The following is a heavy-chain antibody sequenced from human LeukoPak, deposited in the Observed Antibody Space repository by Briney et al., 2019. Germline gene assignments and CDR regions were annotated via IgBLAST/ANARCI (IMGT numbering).Heavy chain of an antibody. CDR3: ARVIGGYTYGYTPNDY. V-gene: IGHV1-18*01. D-gene: IGHD5-18*01. CDR2: ISAYNGNT. CDR1: GYTFTSYG. J-gene: IGHJ4*02. Sequence: ASVKVSCKASGYTFTSYGISWVRQAPGQGLEWMGWISAYNGNTNYAQKLQGRVTMTTDTSTSTAYMELRSLRSDDTAVYYCARVIGGYTYGYTPNDYWGQGTLVTVSS.